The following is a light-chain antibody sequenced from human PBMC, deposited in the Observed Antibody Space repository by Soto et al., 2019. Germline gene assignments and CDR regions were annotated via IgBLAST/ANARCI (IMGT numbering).Light chain of an antibody. J-gene: IGKJ4*01. CDR2: GAS. CDR1: QSVSSSY. CDR3: QQYGRSPWT. Sequence: EIVLTQSPGTLSLSPGERATLSCRASQSVSSSYLAWYQQNSGQAPRLLIYGASSRATCIPDRFSGSEFGKAFKLSISRLEPEDFAVYFCQQYGRSPWTFGVGTRVEIK. V-gene: IGKV3-20*01.